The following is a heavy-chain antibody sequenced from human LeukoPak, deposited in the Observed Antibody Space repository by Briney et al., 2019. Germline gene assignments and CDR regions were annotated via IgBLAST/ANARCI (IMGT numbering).Heavy chain of an antibody. J-gene: IGHJ4*02. CDR3: ARPNQDFWSGYYSGYFDY. V-gene: IGHV3-21*01. CDR2: ISSSSSYI. Sequence: GGSLRLSCAASGFTFSSDSMNWVRQAPGKGLGWVSSISSSSSYIYYADSVKGRFTISRDNAKNSLYLRMNSLRAEDTAVYYCARPNQDFWSGYYSGYFDYWGQGTLVTVSS. CDR1: GFTFSSDS. D-gene: IGHD3-3*01.